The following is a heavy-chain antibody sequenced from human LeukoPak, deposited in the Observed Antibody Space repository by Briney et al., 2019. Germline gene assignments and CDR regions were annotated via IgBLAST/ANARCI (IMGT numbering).Heavy chain of an antibody. CDR1: GFTFSSYG. J-gene: IGHJ4*02. CDR3: ARDLCSGGSCYSDY. V-gene: IGHV3-33*01. Sequence: GGSLRLSCAASGFTFSSYGMHWVRQAPGKGVEWVAVIWYDGSNKYYADSVKGRFTISRDNSKNTLYLQMNSLRAEDTAVYYCARDLCSGGSCYSDYWGQGTLVTVSS. D-gene: IGHD2-15*01. CDR2: IWYDGSNK.